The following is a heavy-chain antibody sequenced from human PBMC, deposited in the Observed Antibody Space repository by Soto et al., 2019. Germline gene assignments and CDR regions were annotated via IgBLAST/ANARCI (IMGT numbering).Heavy chain of an antibody. CDR2: MSRTGDNT. Sequence: LRLSCAASGFTFSIYAMTWVRQSPGKGLEWVSSMSRTGDNTYYADSVKGRFTISKDNSKNTLYLQMNSLRAEDTAIYYCAKDQSNSNPLYYFDFWGPGTLVTVSS. J-gene: IGHJ4*02. CDR1: GFTFSIYA. CDR3: AKDQSNSNPLYYFDF. D-gene: IGHD3-22*01. V-gene: IGHV3-23*01.